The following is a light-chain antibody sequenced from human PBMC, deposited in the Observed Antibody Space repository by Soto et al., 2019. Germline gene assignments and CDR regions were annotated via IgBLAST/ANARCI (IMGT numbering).Light chain of an antibody. CDR3: QSYDSSLSGVV. CDR2: RNN. CDR1: SSNIGSNY. Sequence: QSVLTQPPSASGTPGQRVTISCSGSSSNIGSNYVYWYQQLPGTAPKLLIYRNNQRPSGVPDRFSGSKSGTSASLAITGLQAEHEADYYCQSYDSSLSGVVFGGGTQLTVL. V-gene: IGLV1-47*01. J-gene: IGLJ2*01.